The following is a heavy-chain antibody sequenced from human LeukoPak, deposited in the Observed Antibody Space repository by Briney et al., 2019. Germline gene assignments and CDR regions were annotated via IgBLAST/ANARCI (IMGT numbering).Heavy chain of an antibody. CDR3: ARGSITDI. CDR2: INHSGST. V-gene: IGHV4-34*01. Sequence: SETLSLTXTVSGDSISSYYWSWIRQTPGKGLEWIGEINHSGSTNYNPSLKSRVTISVDTSKNQFSLKLSSVTAADTAVYYCARGSITDIWGQGTMVTVSS. J-gene: IGHJ3*02. CDR1: GDSISSYY.